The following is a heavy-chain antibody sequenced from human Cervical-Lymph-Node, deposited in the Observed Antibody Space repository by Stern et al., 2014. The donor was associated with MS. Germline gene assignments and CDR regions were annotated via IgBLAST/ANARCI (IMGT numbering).Heavy chain of an antibody. J-gene: IGHJ4*02. CDR3: ARENLVATSAHSFDY. V-gene: IGHV4-31*03. CDR1: GGSIISGGYY. D-gene: IGHD5-12*01. CDR2: IYYSGST. Sequence: QVQLQESGPGLVKPSQTLSLTCTVSGGSIISGGYYWSWIRQHPGKGLEWLGYIYYSGSTDYNPSLKSRVTISVDTSKNQFSLKLSSVNAADTAVYYCARENLVATSAHSFDYWGQGTLVTVSS.